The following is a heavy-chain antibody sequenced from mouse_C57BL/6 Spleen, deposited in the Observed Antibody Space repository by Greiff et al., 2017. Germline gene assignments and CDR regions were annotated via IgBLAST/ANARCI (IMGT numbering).Heavy chain of an antibody. CDR1: GYTFTSYW. Sequence: QVQLQQPGPELVKPGASVKLSCKASGYTFTSYWMHWVKQRPGQGLEWIGNINPSNGGTNYNEKFKSKATLTVDKSSSTAYMQLSSLTSEDSAVYYCARGDYYGSSHYYAMDYWGQGTSVTVSS. J-gene: IGHJ4*01. CDR3: ARGDYYGSSHYYAMDY. D-gene: IGHD1-1*01. V-gene: IGHV1-53*01. CDR2: INPSNGGT.